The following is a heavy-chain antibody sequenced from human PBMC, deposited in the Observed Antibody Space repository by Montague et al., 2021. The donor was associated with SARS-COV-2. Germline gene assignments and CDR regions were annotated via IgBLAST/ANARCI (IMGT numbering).Heavy chain of an antibody. Sequence: SETLSLTCAVYGGSFSGYYWSWIRQPPGKGLEWIGKFNHSGSTNYSPSLKSRVTISVDTSKKQFSLKLSSVTAADTAVYYCARGLGGGSGSHFDYWGQGTLVTVSS. CDR3: ARGLGGGSGSHFDY. V-gene: IGHV4-34*01. J-gene: IGHJ4*02. CDR1: GGSFSGYY. D-gene: IGHD2-15*01. CDR2: FNHSGST.